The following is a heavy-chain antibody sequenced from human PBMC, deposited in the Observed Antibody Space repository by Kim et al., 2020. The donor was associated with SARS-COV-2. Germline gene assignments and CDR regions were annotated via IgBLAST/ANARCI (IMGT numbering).Heavy chain of an antibody. CDR2: ISGRGGST. CDR1: GFTFSSYA. CDR3: ANSMVRGVIYGFDP. D-gene: IGHD3-10*01. Sequence: GGSLRLSCAASGFTFSSYAMSWVRQAPGKGLEWGSAISGRGGSTYYEDSLKGRFTISRDNPKNTLYLQMNSLRAEDTAVYYCANSMVRGVIYGFDPWGQGTLVTVSS. V-gene: IGHV3-23*01. J-gene: IGHJ5*02.